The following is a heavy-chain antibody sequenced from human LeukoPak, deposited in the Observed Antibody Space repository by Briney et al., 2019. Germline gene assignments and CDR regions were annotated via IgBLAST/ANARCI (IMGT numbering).Heavy chain of an antibody. CDR3: ARALTPPYYYDSSGYYEDY. CDR2: ISSSGSTI. V-gene: IGHV3-48*03. J-gene: IGHJ4*02. Sequence: GGSLRLPCAASGFTFSSYEMNWVRQAPGEGLEWVSYISSSGSTIYYADSVKGRFTISRDNAKNSLYLQMNSLRAEDTAVYYCARALTPPYYYDSSGYYEDYWGQGTLVTVSS. D-gene: IGHD3-22*01. CDR1: GFTFSSYE.